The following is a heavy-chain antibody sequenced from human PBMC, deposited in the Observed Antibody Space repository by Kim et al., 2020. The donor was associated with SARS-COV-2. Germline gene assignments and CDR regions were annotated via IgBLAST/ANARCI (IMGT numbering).Heavy chain of an antibody. D-gene: IGHD3-3*01. CDR1: GFTFSSYA. CDR2: ISSNGGST. J-gene: IGHJ6*02. CDR3: ARDQMGFWSGFGYYYGMDV. Sequence: GGSLRLSCAASGFTFSSYAMHWVRQAPGKGLEYVSAISSNGGSTYYANSVKGRFTISRDNSKNTLYLQMGSLRAEDMAVYYCARDQMGFWSGFGYYYGMDVWGQGTTVTDSS. V-gene: IGHV3-64*01.